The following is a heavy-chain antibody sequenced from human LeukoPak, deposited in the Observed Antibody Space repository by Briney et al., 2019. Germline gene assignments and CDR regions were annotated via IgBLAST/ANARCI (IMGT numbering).Heavy chain of an antibody. Sequence: SETLSLTCTVSGGSISSSSYYWGWIRQPPGKGLEWIVSIYYSGSTYYNPSLKSRVTISVDTSKNQFSLKLSSVTAADTAVYYCARHDFYSNYPHNWFDPWGQGTLVTVSS. D-gene: IGHD4-11*01. V-gene: IGHV4-39*01. CDR3: ARHDFYSNYPHNWFDP. CDR2: IYYSGST. CDR1: GGSISSSSYY. J-gene: IGHJ5*02.